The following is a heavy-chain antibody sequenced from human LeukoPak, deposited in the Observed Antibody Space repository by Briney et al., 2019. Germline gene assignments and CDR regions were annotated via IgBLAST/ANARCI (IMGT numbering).Heavy chain of an antibody. V-gene: IGHV1-2*02. D-gene: IGHD3-22*01. CDR2: SNPNSGGT. CDR3: ATHYYDSSGLYFDAFHI. J-gene: IGHJ3*02. Sequence: GASVKVSCKASVYTFTGYNIHWVRQAPGQGLGWMGLSNPNSGGTNYAQKFQGRVTMTPDTSIRTAYMPLKRLRSDDTAVYYCATHYYDSSGLYFDAFHIWGQGTMVTVSS. CDR1: VYTFTGYN.